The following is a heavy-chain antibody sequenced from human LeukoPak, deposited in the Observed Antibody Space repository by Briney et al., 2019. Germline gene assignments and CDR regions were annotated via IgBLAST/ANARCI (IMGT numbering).Heavy chain of an antibody. Sequence: PGGSLRLSCSASGFTFSSYAMSWVRQAPGKGLEWVSAIRASGGTAYYADSVKGRFTISGDNSKNTLYLQMNSLRAEDTAVYYCAKVVGSPLYRYYYYYYMDVWGKGTTVTVSS. J-gene: IGHJ6*03. D-gene: IGHD3-10*01. CDR2: IRASGGTA. V-gene: IGHV3-23*01. CDR3: AKVVGSPLYRYYYYYYMDV. CDR1: GFTFSSYA.